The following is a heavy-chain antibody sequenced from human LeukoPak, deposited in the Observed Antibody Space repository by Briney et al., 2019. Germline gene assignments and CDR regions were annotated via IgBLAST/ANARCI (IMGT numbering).Heavy chain of an antibody. J-gene: IGHJ4*02. V-gene: IGHV4-39*07. CDR1: GASINSDTYY. CDR3: ARYQTGTMFAV. Sequence: SETLSLTCTVSGASINSDTYYRGWLRQPPGTGLEWIGTHSHSGSAYYNPSLRSRITMSLDTSENQLSLKLYSVTAADTAIYYCARYQTGTMFAVWGQGTLVTISS. CDR2: HSHSGSA. D-gene: IGHD1/OR15-1a*01.